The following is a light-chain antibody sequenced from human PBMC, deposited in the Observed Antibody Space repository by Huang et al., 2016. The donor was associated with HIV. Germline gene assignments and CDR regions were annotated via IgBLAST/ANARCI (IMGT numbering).Light chain of an antibody. V-gene: IGKV1-33*01. Sequence: DIQMTQSPSSLSASVGDRVTITCQASQDISNYLNWYQHKPGKAPKLLMYDASNLERGVPSRFSGSGSGTDFTFTISSLQPEDIATYYCQQYNNLPYTSGQGTKLEIK. J-gene: IGKJ2*01. CDR1: QDISNY. CDR3: QQYNNLPYT. CDR2: DAS.